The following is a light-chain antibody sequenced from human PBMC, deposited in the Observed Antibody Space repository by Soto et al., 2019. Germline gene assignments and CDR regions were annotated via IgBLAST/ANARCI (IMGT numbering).Light chain of an antibody. V-gene: IGKV1-5*03. CDR2: KSS. Sequence: DIQMTQSPSTLSASVGDRVTITCRASQRVYGLAWYQQKPGKPPTLLIYKSSALNSGVPSRFSGSVSGTEFTLTISSLQPDDFATYYCQQSDAYPRTFGQGTKVEIK. CDR1: QRVYG. CDR3: QQSDAYPRT. J-gene: IGKJ1*01.